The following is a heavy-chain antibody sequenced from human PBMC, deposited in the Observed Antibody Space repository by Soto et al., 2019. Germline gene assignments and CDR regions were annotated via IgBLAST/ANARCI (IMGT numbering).Heavy chain of an antibody. D-gene: IGHD5-12*01. J-gene: IGHJ2*01. CDR2: INPSGGST. Sequence: QVQLVQSGAEVKKPGASVKVSCKASGYTFTSYYMHWVRQAPGQGLEWMGIINPSGGSTSYAQKFQGRVTMNRDTSTSTVYMELSSLRSEDTAVYYCARDPSEMATITWYFDLWGRGTLVTVSS. CDR3: ARDPSEMATITWYFDL. V-gene: IGHV1-46*01. CDR1: GYTFTSYY.